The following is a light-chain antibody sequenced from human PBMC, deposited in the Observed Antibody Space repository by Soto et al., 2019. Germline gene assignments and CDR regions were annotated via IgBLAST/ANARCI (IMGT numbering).Light chain of an antibody. J-gene: IGKJ2*01. CDR3: QQTYSSLMYT. Sequence: DIQMTQSPSSLSASVGDRVTITCRASQTISNYLNWYQQKPGKAPKPLIFSASNLRSGVPSRFSGSGSATYFTLTISSLQPEDFATYYCQQTYSSLMYTFGQGTKLEIK. CDR1: QTISNY. V-gene: IGKV1-39*01. CDR2: SAS.